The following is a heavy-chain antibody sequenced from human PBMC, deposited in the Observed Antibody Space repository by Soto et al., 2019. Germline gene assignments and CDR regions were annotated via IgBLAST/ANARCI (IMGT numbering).Heavy chain of an antibody. Sequence: SETLSLTCTVSGGSISSYYWSWIRQPAGKGLEWIGRIYTSGSTNYNPSLKSRVIMSVDTSKNQFSLKLSSVAAADTAVYYCARDRRGVRGVTTFDYWGQGTLVTVSS. J-gene: IGHJ4*02. V-gene: IGHV4-4*07. CDR2: IYTSGST. CDR3: ARDRRGVRGVTTFDY. CDR1: GGSISSYY. D-gene: IGHD3-10*01.